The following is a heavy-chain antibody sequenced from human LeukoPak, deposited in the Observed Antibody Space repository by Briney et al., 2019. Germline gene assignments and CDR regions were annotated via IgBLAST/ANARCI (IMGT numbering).Heavy chain of an antibody. D-gene: IGHD3-22*01. J-gene: IGHJ5*02. CDR1: GFTFSNAW. V-gene: IGHV3-15*01. CDR3: TTDRHYYDSSGYYLFWFDP. CDR2: IRSKTDGGTT. Sequence: GGSLRLSCAASGFTFSNAWMSWVRQAPGKGLEWVGRIRSKTDGGTTDYAAPVKGRFTISRDDSKNTLYLQMNSLKTEDTAVYYCTTDRHYYDSSGYYLFWFDPWGQGTLVTVSS.